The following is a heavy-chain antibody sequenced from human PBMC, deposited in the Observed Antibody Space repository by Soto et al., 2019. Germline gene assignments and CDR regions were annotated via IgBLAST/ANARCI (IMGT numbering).Heavy chain of an antibody. J-gene: IGHJ6*02. CDR2: IKQDGSEK. CDR1: GFTFSSYW. CDR3: ARNGVAVAGTGYYYYGTDV. Sequence: QPGGSLRLSCAASGFTFSSYWMSWVRQAPGKGLEWVANIKQDGSEKYYVDSVKGRFTISRDNAKNSLYLQMNSLRAEDTAVYYCARNGVAVAGTGYYYYGTDVWGQGTTVTVSS. D-gene: IGHD6-19*01. V-gene: IGHV3-7*01.